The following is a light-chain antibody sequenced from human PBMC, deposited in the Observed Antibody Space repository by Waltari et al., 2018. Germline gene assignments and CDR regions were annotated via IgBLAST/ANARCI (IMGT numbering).Light chain of an antibody. CDR1: QSVSSD. J-gene: IGKJ3*01. CDR3: QQRSNWPLFT. CDR2: DAS. Sequence: EIVLTQSPATLSLSPGERATLSCRASQSVSSDLAWYQQKPGQAPRLLIYDASTRATGIPARFSGSGSGTDFTLTISSLEPEDFAVYYCQQRSNWPLFTFGPGTKVDIK. V-gene: IGKV3-11*01.